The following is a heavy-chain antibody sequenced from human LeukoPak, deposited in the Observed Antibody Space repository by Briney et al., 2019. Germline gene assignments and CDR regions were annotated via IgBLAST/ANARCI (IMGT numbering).Heavy chain of an antibody. D-gene: IGHD3-10*01. CDR2: FYTSGSP. CDR1: GGSISSGSYY. Sequence: SSETLSLTCNVSGGSISSGSYYWSWIRQPAGKGLEWIGRFYTSGSPNYTPSLKSRVTISVDTSKNQFSLKLSSVTAADTAVYYCARDSLLWFGELPEDAFDIWGQGTMVTVSS. J-gene: IGHJ3*02. CDR3: ARDSLLWFGELPEDAFDI. V-gene: IGHV4-61*02.